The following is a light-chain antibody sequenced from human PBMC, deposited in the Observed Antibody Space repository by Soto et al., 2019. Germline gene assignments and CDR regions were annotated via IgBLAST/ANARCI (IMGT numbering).Light chain of an antibody. CDR2: AAS. CDR1: QSVSSY. J-gene: IGKJ5*01. V-gene: IGKV1-39*01. Sequence: IQVTQSPSFLSASVSDMGTTAFRASQSVSSYVNWYQQKPGKAPKLLIYAASSLQSGVPSRFSGSGSGTDFTLTISSLQPEDFATYYCQQSYSAFITFGQGTRLEIK. CDR3: QQSYSAFIT.